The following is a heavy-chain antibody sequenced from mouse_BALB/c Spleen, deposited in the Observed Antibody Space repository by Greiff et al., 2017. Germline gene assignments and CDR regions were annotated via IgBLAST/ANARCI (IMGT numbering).Heavy chain of an antibody. D-gene: IGHD1-1*01. CDR2: IFPGNSDT. CDR1: GYTFTSYW. J-gene: IGHJ4*01. Sequence: VHVKQSGTVLARPGASVKMSCKASGYTFTSYWMHWVKQRPGQGLEWIGAIFPGNSDTSYNQKFKGKAKLTAVTSTSTAYMELSSLTNEDSAVYYCTEDYGSAMDYWGQGTSVTVSS. CDR3: TEDYGSAMDY. V-gene: IGHV1-5*01.